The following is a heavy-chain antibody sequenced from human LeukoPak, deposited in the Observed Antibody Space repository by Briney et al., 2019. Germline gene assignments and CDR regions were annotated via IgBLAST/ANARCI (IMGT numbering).Heavy chain of an antibody. CDR1: GCTLGDYA. J-gene: IGHJ4*02. Sequence: PGGSLRLSCTASGCTLGDYAMSWVRQAPGKGLEWVSFIRSKAYGGTTEYTASVKGRFTISRDDSKSIAYLQMNSLKPEDTAVYYCARVSLVAASVFFDYWGQGTLVTVSS. V-gene: IGHV3-49*04. CDR2: IRSKAYGGTT. CDR3: ARVSLVAASVFFDY. D-gene: IGHD2-15*01.